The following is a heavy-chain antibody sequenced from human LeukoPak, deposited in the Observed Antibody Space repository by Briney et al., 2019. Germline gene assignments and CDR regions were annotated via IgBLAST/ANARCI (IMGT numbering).Heavy chain of an antibody. CDR3: ARDVTVAAAGIEYFQH. CDR2: IKQDGSEK. V-gene: IGHV3-7*01. CDR1: GFTFSSYW. J-gene: IGHJ1*01. Sequence: GGSLRLSCAASGFTFSSYWMSWVRQAPGKGLEWVANIKQDGSEKYYVDSVKGRFTISRDNAKNSLYLQMNSLRAEDTAVYYCARDVTVAAAGIEYFQHWGQGTLVTVSS. D-gene: IGHD6-13*01.